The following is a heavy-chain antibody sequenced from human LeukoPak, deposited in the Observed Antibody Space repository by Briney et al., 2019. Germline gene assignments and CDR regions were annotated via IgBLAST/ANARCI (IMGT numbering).Heavy chain of an antibody. Sequence: GGSLRLSCGASGFTFSSYAMHWVRQAPGKGLEWVAVISYDGSNKYYADSVKGRFTISRDNSKNTLYLQMNSLRAEDTAVYYCASLKFDPWGQGTLVTVSS. CDR2: ISYDGSNK. CDR1: GFTFSSYA. J-gene: IGHJ5*02. CDR3: ASLKFDP. V-gene: IGHV3-30*04.